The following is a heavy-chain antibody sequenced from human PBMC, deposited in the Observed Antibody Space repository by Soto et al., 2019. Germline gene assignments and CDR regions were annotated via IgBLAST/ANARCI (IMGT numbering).Heavy chain of an antibody. D-gene: IGHD6-19*01. Sequence: SETLSLTCNLSGDSYSISTYPWSWIRQPPGKALQWIGFIYQSGVTSYNPSLASRFSISLDRSSNQCSLKLKSVTAADTAVYFCAGMPYTSGLRFDPWGPGTLVTVSS. CDR2: IYQSGVT. J-gene: IGHJ5*02. CDR1: GDSYSISTYP. V-gene: IGHV4-30-2*01. CDR3: AGMPYTSGLRFDP.